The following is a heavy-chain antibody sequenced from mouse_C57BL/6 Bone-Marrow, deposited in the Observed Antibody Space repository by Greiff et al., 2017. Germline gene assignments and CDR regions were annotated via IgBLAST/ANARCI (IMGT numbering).Heavy chain of an antibody. J-gene: IGHJ4*01. D-gene: IGHD3-2*02. CDR3: ERSAQDLFLYAMDY. CDR2: INPNYGTT. CDR1: GYSFTDYN. V-gene: IGHV1-39*01. Sequence: VQLQQSGPELVKPGASVKISCKASGYSFTDYNMNWVKQSNGKSLEWIGVINPNYGTTSYNQKFKGKTTLTVDQSSSTAYMQLNSLTSEDSAVYDCERSAQDLFLYAMDYWGQGTSVTVSS.